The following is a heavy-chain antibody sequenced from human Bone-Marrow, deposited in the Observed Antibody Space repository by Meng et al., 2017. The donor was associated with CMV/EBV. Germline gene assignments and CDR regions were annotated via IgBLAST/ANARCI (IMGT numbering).Heavy chain of an antibody. D-gene: IGHD3-16*01. V-gene: IGHV4-59*12. CDR3: ARGGDVAGMDV. CDR1: GGSINSYY. CDR2: VYSTGSA. J-gene: IGHJ6*02. Sequence: GSLRLSCTVSGGSINSYYFNWIRQPPGKGLEWIGHVYSTGSANYNPSLQSRVTISIDTSKKQFSLKLRSVTAADTAVYYCARGGDVAGMDVWGQGTTVTVSS.